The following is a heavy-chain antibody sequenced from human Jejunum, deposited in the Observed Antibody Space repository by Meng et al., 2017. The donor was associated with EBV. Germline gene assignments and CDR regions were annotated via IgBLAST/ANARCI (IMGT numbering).Heavy chain of an antibody. V-gene: IGHV4-4*02. J-gene: IGHJ4*02. Sequence: QMQLKESGPGLVKPSGTLSLTCAVSSGSIFSSNWWTWVRQPPGKGLEWIGEIYHNGSTNYNPSLKSRITMSLDKSKNQFSLKLRSVTAADTAVYYCASIHPSIDSWGPGTLVTVSS. CDR3: ASIHPSIDS. CDR2: IYHNGST. CDR1: SGSIFSSNW. D-gene: IGHD2-21*01.